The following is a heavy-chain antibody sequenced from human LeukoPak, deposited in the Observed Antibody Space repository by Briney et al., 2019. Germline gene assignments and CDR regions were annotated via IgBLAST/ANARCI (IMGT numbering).Heavy chain of an antibody. CDR3: ARLRRYCSSTSCYYFDY. J-gene: IGHJ4*02. D-gene: IGHD2-2*01. V-gene: IGHV3-21*01. Sequence: PGGSLRLSCAASGFTFSSYSMNWVRQAPGKGLEWVSSISSSSYIYYADSVKGRFTISRDNAKNSLYLQMNSLRAEDTAVYYCARLRRYCSSTSCYYFDYWGQGTLVTVSS. CDR2: ISSSSYI. CDR1: GFTFSSYS.